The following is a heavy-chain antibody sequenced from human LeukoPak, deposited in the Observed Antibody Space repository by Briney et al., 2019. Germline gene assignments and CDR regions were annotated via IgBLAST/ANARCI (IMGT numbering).Heavy chain of an antibody. V-gene: IGHV1-69*13. CDR2: IIPIFGTA. CDR3: ARTPLIIVATITWYFDY. J-gene: IGHJ4*02. Sequence: GRSVSLSCKASGGTFSSYAISWVRRAPGQGLEWMGGIIPIFGTANYAQKFQGRVTITADESTSTAYMELSSLRSEDTAVYYCARTPLIIVATITWYFDYWGQRPLVPVSS. CDR1: GGTFSSYA. D-gene: IGHD5-12*01.